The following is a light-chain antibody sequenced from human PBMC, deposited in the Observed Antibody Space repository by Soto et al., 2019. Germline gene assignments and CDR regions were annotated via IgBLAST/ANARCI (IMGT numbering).Light chain of an antibody. J-gene: IGKJ4*01. CDR2: DAS. V-gene: IGKV3-11*01. Sequence: EIILTHSPATLSLSPGKRAPLSCRAIQSVITTLACYQHKPGQAPRLLIYDASNRAPDIPARFSGSGSGTDFTLTISSLEPEDFAVYYCQQRSGWPPLTFGGGTKVEI. CDR1: QSVITT. CDR3: QQRSGWPPLT.